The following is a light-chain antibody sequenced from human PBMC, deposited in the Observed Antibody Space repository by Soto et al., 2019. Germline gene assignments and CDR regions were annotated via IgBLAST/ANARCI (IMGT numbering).Light chain of an antibody. J-gene: IGLJ1*01. CDR3: SSYTSSSTLYV. Sequence: QSVLTQPPSASGTPGQRVTISCSGSSSNLGSNFVYWYQQLPGAAPKLLISRNNERPSGVPDRFSGSKSGNTASLTISGLQAEDEADYYCSSYTSSSTLYVFGTGTKVTVL. CDR2: RNN. V-gene: IGLV1-47*01. CDR1: SSNLGSNF.